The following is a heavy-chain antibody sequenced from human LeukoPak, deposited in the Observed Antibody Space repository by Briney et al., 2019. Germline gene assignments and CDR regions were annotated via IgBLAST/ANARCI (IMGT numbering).Heavy chain of an antibody. J-gene: IGHJ4*02. CDR2: ISSSGSTI. CDR3: ARIPYYYDSSGYYAYSYFDY. V-gene: IGHV3-48*03. CDR1: GFTFSSYE. Sequence: GGSLRLSCAASGFTFSSYEMNWVRQAPGKGLEWVSYISSSGSTIYYADSVKGRFTISRDNAKNSLYQQMNSLRAEDTAVYYCARIPYYYDSSGYYAYSYFDYWGQGTLVTVSS. D-gene: IGHD3-22*01.